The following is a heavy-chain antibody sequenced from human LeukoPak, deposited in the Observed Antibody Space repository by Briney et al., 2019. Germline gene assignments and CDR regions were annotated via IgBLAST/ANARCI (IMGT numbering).Heavy chain of an antibody. D-gene: IGHD3-9*01. J-gene: IGHJ4*02. V-gene: IGHV1-2*02. CDR2: INPNSGDT. Sequence: APVKVSCKASGYTFTGYYMHWVRQAPGQGLEWMGRINPNSGDTNYAQKFQGRVSMTRDTSISTAYMELSSLRSDDTAVYYCARALTHRNDHWGQGTLVTVSS. CDR1: GYTFTGYY. CDR3: ARALTHRNDH.